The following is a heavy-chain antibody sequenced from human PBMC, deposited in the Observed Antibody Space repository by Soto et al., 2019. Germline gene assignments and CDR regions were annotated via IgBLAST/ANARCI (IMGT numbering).Heavy chain of an antibody. V-gene: IGHV4-30-4*01. J-gene: IGHJ4*02. CDR2: IYYTGST. CDR1: GGSISTDDHY. Sequence: SETLSLTCPVSGGSISTDDHYWSWIRQPPGKGLEWIGYIYYTGSTHYNPSLKSRLFTSLDTSKNQFSLQLTSVTAADTAVYYCASLRSRWNIDYWGQGTLVTVSS. CDR3: ASLRSRWNIDY. D-gene: IGHD6-13*01.